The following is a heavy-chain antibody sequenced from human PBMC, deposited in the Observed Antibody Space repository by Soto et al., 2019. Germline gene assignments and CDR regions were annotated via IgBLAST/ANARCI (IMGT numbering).Heavy chain of an antibody. CDR1: GGSFTSNNW. D-gene: IGHD1-7*01. Sequence: QVQLQESGPGLVKPSGTLSLTCAVSGGSFTSNNWLTWVRQPPGQGLEWLGEIYRTGGTNYNPSLKRRVTISLDKSANQFSLKVTSLTAADTAVYYCASRDPGTSVDYWGQGTLVPVSS. CDR3: ASRDPGTSVDY. J-gene: IGHJ4*02. CDR2: IYRTGGT. V-gene: IGHV4-4*02.